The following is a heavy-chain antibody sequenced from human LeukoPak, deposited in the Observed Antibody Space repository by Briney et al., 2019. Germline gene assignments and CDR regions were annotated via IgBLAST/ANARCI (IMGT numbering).Heavy chain of an antibody. J-gene: IGHJ6*03. Sequence: ASVKVSCKASGYTFTGYYMHWVRQAPGQGLEWMGWINPNSGGTNYAQKFQGRVTMTRDTSISTAYMELSRLRSDDTAVYYCARAGYSYGYGYYYYMDAWGKGTTVTVSS. CDR2: INPNSGGT. D-gene: IGHD5-18*01. CDR3: ARAGYSYGYGYYYYMDA. CDR1: GYTFTGYY. V-gene: IGHV1-2*02.